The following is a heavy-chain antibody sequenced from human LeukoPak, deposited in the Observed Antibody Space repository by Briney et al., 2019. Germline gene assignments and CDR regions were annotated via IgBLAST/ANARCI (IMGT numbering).Heavy chain of an antibody. J-gene: IGHJ4*02. CDR2: IDPSGGST. Sequence: ASVKVSCKASGYIFTRYYMHWVRQAPGQGLEWMGIIDPSGGSTSYAQNFQGGVTMTRDATTNTVYLELSSLRSEDTAVYYCARDFGEMPNYRGQGTLVTVSS. CDR3: ARDFGEMPNY. D-gene: IGHD5-24*01. CDR1: GYIFTRYY. V-gene: IGHV1-46*01.